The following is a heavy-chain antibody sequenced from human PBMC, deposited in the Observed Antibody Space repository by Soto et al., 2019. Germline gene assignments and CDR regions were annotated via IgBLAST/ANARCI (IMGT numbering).Heavy chain of an antibody. V-gene: IGHV5-51*01. Sequence: GESLKISCKGSGYSFTSYWIGWVRQMPGEGLEWMGIIYSGDSDTRYSPSFQGQVTISADQSIDTANQQWYSQKASDTAMYYGARDSAEEEMATGKYYYYGMDAWGQGTTVTVSS. CDR1: GYSFTSYW. J-gene: IGHJ6*02. CDR3: ARDSAEEEMATGKYYYYGMDA. CDR2: IYSGDSDT. D-gene: IGHD5-12*01.